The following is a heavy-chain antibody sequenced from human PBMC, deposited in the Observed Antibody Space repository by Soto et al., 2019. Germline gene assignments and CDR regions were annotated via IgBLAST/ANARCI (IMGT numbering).Heavy chain of an antibody. V-gene: IGHV4-59*08. D-gene: IGHD6-13*01. CDR3: ARRYRSPFDY. CDR1: GGSISSYY. J-gene: IGHJ4*02. Sequence: QVQLQESGPGLVKPSETLSLTCTVSGGSISSYYCSWIRQPPGKGLEWIGYIYYSGSTNYNPSLKSRVTTSVDTSKNQFSLMMSSVTAADTAVYYCARRYRSPFDYWGQGTLVTVSS. CDR2: IYYSGST.